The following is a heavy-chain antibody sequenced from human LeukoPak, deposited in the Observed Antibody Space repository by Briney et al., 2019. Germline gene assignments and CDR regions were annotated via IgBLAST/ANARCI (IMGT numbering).Heavy chain of an antibody. Sequence: ASVKVSCKASGATFSSYAINWVRQAPGQGLEWMGRIIPMLGTVSYAQKLQGRVTMTTDTSTSTAYMELRSLRSDDAAVYYCARGAVRENYYYYYGMDVWGQGTTVTVSS. D-gene: IGHD3-10*01. CDR2: IIPMLGTV. V-gene: IGHV1-69*04. CDR3: ARGAVRENYYYYYGMDV. CDR1: GATFSSYA. J-gene: IGHJ6*02.